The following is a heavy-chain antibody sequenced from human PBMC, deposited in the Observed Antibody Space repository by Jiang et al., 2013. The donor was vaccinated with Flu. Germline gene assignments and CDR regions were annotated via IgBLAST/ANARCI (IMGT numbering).Heavy chain of an antibody. CDR3: AKVEDSMATTMEIDY. D-gene: IGHD5-24*01. J-gene: IGHJ4*02. CDR2: ISWNSGSI. V-gene: IGHV3-9*01. Sequence: GLEWVSGISWNSGSIGYADSVKGRFTISRDNAKNSLYLQMNSLRAEDTALYYCAKVEDSMATTMEIDYWGQGTLVTVSS.